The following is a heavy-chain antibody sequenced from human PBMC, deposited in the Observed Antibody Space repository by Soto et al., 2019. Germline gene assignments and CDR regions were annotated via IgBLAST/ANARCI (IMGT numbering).Heavy chain of an antibody. V-gene: IGHV2-70*17. CDR3: ARMIFGRTGEYYFDY. D-gene: IGHD3-3*01. Sequence: GPTLVNPTQTLTLTCTFSGFSLSTSRMSVAWIRQPPWKALEWLARIDWDDAKFFNTSLKTRLTVSKDTSKNQVVLALTNMDPVDSGTYYCARMIFGRTGEYYFDYWGQGLLVTVPQ. CDR1: GFSLSTSRMS. CDR2: IDWDDAK. J-gene: IGHJ4*02.